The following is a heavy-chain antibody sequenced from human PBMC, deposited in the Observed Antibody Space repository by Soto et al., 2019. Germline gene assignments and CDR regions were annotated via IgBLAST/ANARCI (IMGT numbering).Heavy chain of an antibody. V-gene: IGHV4-59*01. D-gene: IGHD3-10*01. CDR3: ARVGLWFGESLHYGMDV. Sequence: PSETLSLTCTVSGGSISSYYWSWIRQPPGKGLEWIGYIYYSGSTNYNPSLKSRVTISVDTSKNQFSLKLSSVTAADTAVYYCARVGLWFGESLHYGMDVWGQGTTVTVSS. J-gene: IGHJ6*02. CDR1: GGSISSYY. CDR2: IYYSGST.